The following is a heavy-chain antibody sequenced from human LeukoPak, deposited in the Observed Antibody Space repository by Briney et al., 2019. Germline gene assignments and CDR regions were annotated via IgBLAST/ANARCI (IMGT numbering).Heavy chain of an antibody. D-gene: IGHD6-13*01. J-gene: IGHJ4*02. V-gene: IGHV3-30*04. CDR1: GFTFSSYA. CDR2: ISYDGSNK. CDR3: ARGPAAHIIPFDY. Sequence: GGSLRLSCAASGFTFSSYAMHWVRQAPGQGPERVAVISYDGSNKYYADSVKGRFTISRDNSKNTLYLQMNSLRAEDTAVYYCARGPAAHIIPFDYWGQGTLVTVSS.